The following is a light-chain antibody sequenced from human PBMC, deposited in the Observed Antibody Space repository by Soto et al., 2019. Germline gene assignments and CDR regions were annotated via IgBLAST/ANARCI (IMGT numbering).Light chain of an antibody. V-gene: IGKV1-39*01. CDR1: QSISLF. Sequence: DIQMTQSPSSLSASVGDTVTITCRASQSISLFLHWYQQKPGKAPKLLIYAASNLHSGVPSRFSGSGSGTDFTLTISSLQPEDFATYYCHQTDSIPETFGQGTKVEIK. J-gene: IGKJ1*01. CDR2: AAS. CDR3: HQTDSIPET.